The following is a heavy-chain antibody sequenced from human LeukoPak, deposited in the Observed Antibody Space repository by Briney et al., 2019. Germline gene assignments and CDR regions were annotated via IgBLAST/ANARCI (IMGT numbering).Heavy chain of an antibody. Sequence: ASVKVSCKASGYTFTDYYLHWVRQAPGQGLEWMGWINLNSGGTNSAQKFQGRVAMTRDTSISTAYMDLSRLRSDDTAVYYCAREGRNRSFDYWGQGTLVTVSS. CDR1: GYTFTDYY. CDR2: INLNSGGT. CDR3: AREGRNRSFDY. D-gene: IGHD1-14*01. V-gene: IGHV1-2*02. J-gene: IGHJ4*02.